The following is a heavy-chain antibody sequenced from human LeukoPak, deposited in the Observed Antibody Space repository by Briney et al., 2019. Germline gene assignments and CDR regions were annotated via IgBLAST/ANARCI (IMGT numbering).Heavy chain of an antibody. Sequence: PSETLSLTCTVSGGSLSSYYWSWIRQPAGKGLEWIGRIYTSGSTNYNPSLKSRVTMSVDTSKNQFSLKLSSVTAADTAVYYCAREGVVVPAAMDYYYYYYGMDVWGQGTTVTVSS. CDR1: GGSLSSYY. D-gene: IGHD2-2*01. CDR2: IYTSGST. V-gene: IGHV4-4*07. CDR3: AREGVVVPAAMDYYYYYYGMDV. J-gene: IGHJ6*02.